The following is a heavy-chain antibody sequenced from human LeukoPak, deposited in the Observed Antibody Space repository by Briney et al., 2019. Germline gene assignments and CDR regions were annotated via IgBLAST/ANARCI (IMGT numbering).Heavy chain of an antibody. CDR3: ARASRGHQDHHYYYMDV. V-gene: IGHV4-59*13. Sequence: SETLSLTCSVSGGSISSYFWNWIRQPPGKGLEWIGYIYYSGSTNYNPSLKSRVTISVDTSKDQFSLKLSSVTAADTAVYYCARASRGHQDHHYYYMDVWGKGTTVTVSS. J-gene: IGHJ6*03. D-gene: IGHD1-14*01. CDR2: IYYSGST. CDR1: GGSISSYF.